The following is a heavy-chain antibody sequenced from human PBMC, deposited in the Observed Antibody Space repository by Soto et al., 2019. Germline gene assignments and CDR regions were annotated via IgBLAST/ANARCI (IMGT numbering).Heavy chain of an antibody. J-gene: IGHJ6*02. CDR2: ISAYNGNT. CDR1: GYTFTSYG. Sequence: ASVKVSCKASGYTFTSYGISWVRQAPGQGIEWMGWISAYNGNTNYAQKLQGRVTMTTDTSTSTAYMELRSLRSDDAAVYYCARDLYVGYCSSTSCPGLYYYYYGMDVWGQGTTVTVSS. V-gene: IGHV1-18*01. CDR3: ARDLYVGYCSSTSCPGLYYYYYGMDV. D-gene: IGHD2-2*01.